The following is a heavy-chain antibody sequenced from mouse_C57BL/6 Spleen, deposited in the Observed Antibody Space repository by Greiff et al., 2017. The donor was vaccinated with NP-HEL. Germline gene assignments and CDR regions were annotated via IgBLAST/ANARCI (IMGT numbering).Heavy chain of an antibody. CDR3: ARKEEGCDY. J-gene: IGHJ2*01. CDR2: ISSGSSTI. V-gene: IGHV5-17*01. Sequence: EVKVVESGGGLVKPGGSLKLSCAASGFTFSDYGMHWVRQAPEKGLEWVAYISSGSSTIYYADTVKGRFTISRDNAKNTLFLQMTSLRSEDTAMYYCARKEEGCDYWGQGTTLTVSS. CDR1: GFTFSDYG.